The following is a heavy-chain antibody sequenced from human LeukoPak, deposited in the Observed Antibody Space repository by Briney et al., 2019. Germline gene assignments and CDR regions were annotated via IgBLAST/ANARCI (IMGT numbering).Heavy chain of an antibody. CDR3: TTGRFCSGGSCSSSFDF. Sequence: GKSLKISCKGSGYSFINYWIGWVRQMPDKGLEWTGIIYPGNSDIRYSPSFQSQVTISVDKSINTAYLQWTSLKASDTAIYYCTTGRFCSGGSCSSSFDFWGQGTLLTIPS. J-gene: IGHJ4*02. D-gene: IGHD2-15*01. V-gene: IGHV5-51*01. CDR2: IYPGNSDI. CDR1: GYSFINYW.